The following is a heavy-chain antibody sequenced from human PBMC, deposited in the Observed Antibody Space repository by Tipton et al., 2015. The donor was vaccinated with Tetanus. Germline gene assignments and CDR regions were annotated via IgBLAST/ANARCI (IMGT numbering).Heavy chain of an antibody. CDR2: IYYSGTT. V-gene: IGHV4-39*01. Sequence: LRLSCTVSGGPIISGTPYWGWIRQFPGKGLEGIGNIYYSGTTYYNSPLKSRVTISLDTSKNQLSLKMTSVTAADTAVYYCARQADNWFDPWGQGTLVVVSS. CDR3: ARQADNWFDP. CDR1: GGPIISGTPY. J-gene: IGHJ5*02.